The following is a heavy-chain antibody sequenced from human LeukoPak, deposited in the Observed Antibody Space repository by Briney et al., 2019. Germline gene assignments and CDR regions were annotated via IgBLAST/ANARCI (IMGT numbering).Heavy chain of an antibody. D-gene: IGHD3-22*01. J-gene: IGHJ4*02. V-gene: IGHV3-30*02. CDR3: AKDRGSVTMIGFDY. CDR2: IRYDGSNK. CDR1: GFTLSSYA. Sequence: GGSLRLSCAASGFTLSSYAMSWVRQAPGKGLEWVAFIRYDGSNKYYADSVKGRFTISRDNSKNTLYLQMNSLRAEDTAVYYCAKDRGSVTMIGFDYWGQGTLVTVSS.